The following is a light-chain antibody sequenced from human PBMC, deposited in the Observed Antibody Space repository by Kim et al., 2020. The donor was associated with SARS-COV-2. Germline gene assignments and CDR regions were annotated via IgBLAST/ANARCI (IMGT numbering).Light chain of an antibody. CDR1: SSDVGGYNY. CDR2: EVS. J-gene: IGLJ1*01. Sequence: SVTISCTGTSSDVGGYNYVSWYQQHPGKAPKLVIYEVSKRPSGVPDRFSGSKSGNTASLTVSGLQAEDEADYYCSSYAGSNTIYVFGTGTKVTVL. CDR3: SSYAGSNTIYV. V-gene: IGLV2-8*01.